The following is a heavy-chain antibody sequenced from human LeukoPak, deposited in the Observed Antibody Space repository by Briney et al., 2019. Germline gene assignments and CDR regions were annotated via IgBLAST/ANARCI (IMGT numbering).Heavy chain of an antibody. CDR1: GYTFTSYY. CDR2: INPSGGST. J-gene: IGHJ4*02. V-gene: IGHV1-46*01. D-gene: IGHD6-19*01. Sequence: GAPVKGSCKASGYTFTSYYMHWVRQTPGQGLEWMGIINPSGGSTSYAQKFQGRVTMTRDTSTSTVYMELSSLRSEDTAVYYCARAERGSGWSGEFDYWGPGNLGTVSS. CDR3: ARAERGSGWSGEFDY.